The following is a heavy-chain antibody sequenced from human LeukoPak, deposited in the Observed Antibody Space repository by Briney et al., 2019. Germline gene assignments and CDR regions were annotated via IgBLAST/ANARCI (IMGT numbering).Heavy chain of an antibody. Sequence: ASVKVSCKASGYTFTDFGITWLRQAPGQGLEWMGCFSTYTAHTNSAHKFQGRVTMTTDTSTSTAYMELRSLRSDDTAVYFCARESTGHPDRILYYFDYWGQGTLVTVSS. D-gene: IGHD2-15*01. CDR3: ARESTGHPDRILYYFDY. J-gene: IGHJ4*02. CDR2: FSTYTAHT. V-gene: IGHV1-18*01. CDR1: GYTFTDFG.